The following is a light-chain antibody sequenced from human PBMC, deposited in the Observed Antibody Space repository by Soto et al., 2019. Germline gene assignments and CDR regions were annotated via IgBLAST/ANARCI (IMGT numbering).Light chain of an antibody. Sequence: IHLTQSPSFLSASVLYRVTITFLASQGISSYLAWYQQKPGKAPKLLIYAASTLQSGVPSRFSGSGSGTEFTLTISSLQPEDFATYYCQQLNSYPRTFGQGTKVDIK. CDR2: AAS. J-gene: IGKJ1*01. V-gene: IGKV1-9*01. CDR3: QQLNSYPRT. CDR1: QGISSY.